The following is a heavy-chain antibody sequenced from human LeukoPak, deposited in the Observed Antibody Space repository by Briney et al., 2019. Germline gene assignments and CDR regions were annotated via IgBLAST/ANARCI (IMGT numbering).Heavy chain of an antibody. D-gene: IGHD3-16*01. CDR1: GFTFSSYG. V-gene: IGHV4-34*01. Sequence: GSLRLSCAASGFTFSSYGMSWVRQPPGKGLEWIGEINHSGGTKYNPSLKSRVTISVDTSKNQFSLKLSSVTAADTAMYYCARVKDPGGYYYYYYMDVWGKGTTVTVSS. CDR3: ARVKDPGGYYYYYYMDV. J-gene: IGHJ6*03. CDR2: INHSGGT.